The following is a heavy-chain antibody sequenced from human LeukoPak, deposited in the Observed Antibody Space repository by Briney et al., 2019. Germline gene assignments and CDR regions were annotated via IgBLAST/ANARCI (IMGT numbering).Heavy chain of an antibody. V-gene: IGHV4-59*01. CDR2: IYNGGSI. CDR3: ATNYNILAGYYMGLVY. Sequence: SETLSLSCSVSDGSISNYYWSWIRQSPGKELEWIGYIYNGGSINYNPSLTSRVTISVDTSKNQFSLRLTSVTAADTAMYYCATNYNILAGYYMGLVYWGQGTLVTVSS. CDR1: DGSISNYY. J-gene: IGHJ4*02. D-gene: IGHD3-9*01.